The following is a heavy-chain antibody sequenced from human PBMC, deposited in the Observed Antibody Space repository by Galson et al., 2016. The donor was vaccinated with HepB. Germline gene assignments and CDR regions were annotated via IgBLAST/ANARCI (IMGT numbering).Heavy chain of an antibody. CDR3: TTGGYDFWSGFYELSSYAMDV. CDR1: GFTFSTYP. V-gene: IGHV3-23*01. Sequence: SLRLSCAASGFTFSTYPMSWVRQAPGKGLEWVSVISSGGGTFYADSVKGRFTIFRDKPKNTLYLQMNSLRTEDTAVYYCTTGGYDFWSGFYELSSYAMDVWGQGTTVTVSS. D-gene: IGHD3-3*01. J-gene: IGHJ6*02. CDR2: ISSGGGT.